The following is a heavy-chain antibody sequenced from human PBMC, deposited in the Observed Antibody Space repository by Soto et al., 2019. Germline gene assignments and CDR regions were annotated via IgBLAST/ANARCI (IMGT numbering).Heavy chain of an antibody. V-gene: IGHV3-23*01. CDR1: GFTFNSNG. J-gene: IGHJ1*01. Sequence: EVHLLESGGGLVQPGGSLRLSCAASGFTFNSNGMSWVRQAPGMGLEWVSTISGSGGSTYYADSVKGRFTISRDNSKNTLYLQMNSLRVEDTAVYYCAKDPEYFQHWGHGTLVTVSS. CDR2: ISGSGGST. CDR3: AKDPEYFQH.